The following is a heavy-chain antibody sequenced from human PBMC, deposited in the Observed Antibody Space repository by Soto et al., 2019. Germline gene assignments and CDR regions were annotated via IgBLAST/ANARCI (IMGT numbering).Heavy chain of an antibody. CDR3: ARPPYSGSYYEAFYI. J-gene: IGHJ3*02. Sequence: GESLKISCKGSGYSFTSYWIGWVRQMPGKGLEWMGIIYPGYSDTRYSPSFQGQVTISADKCISTAYLQWSSLKASDTAMYYCARPPYSGSYYEAFYIWGQGTMVTVSS. V-gene: IGHV5-51*01. CDR1: GYSFTSYW. CDR2: IYPGYSDT. D-gene: IGHD1-26*01.